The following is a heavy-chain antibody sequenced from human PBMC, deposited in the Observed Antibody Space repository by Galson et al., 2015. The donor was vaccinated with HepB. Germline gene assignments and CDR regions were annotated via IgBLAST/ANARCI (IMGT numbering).Heavy chain of an antibody. Sequence: SVKVSCKASGYTFTGYYMHWVRQAPGQGLEWMGWINPNSGGTNYAQKFQGWVTMTRDTSISTAYMELSRQRSDDTAVYYCARGGGIAVADFDYWGQGTLVTVSS. D-gene: IGHD6-19*01. CDR3: ARGGGIAVADFDY. CDR1: GYTFTGYY. V-gene: IGHV1-2*04. CDR2: INPNSGGT. J-gene: IGHJ4*02.